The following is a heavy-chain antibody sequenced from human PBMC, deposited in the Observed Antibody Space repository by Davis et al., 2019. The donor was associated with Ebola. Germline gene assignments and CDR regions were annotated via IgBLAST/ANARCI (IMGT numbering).Heavy chain of an antibody. J-gene: IGHJ4*01. Sequence: GESLKISCAASGFTFSDYGMHWVRQSPGKGLEWVAVISSDTNNKLYADSVRGRFTISKDNSKNTLSLPVNSLEVEDTAVYYCARDPGFLRLVGDYYFDYWGHGTLVTVSS. CDR1: GFTFSDYG. CDR2: ISSDTNNK. D-gene: IGHD3-10*01. CDR3: ARDPGFLRLVGDYYFDY. V-gene: IGHV3-30*03.